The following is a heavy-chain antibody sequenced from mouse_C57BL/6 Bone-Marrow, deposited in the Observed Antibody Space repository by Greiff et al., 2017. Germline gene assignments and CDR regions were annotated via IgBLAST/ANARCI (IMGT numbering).Heavy chain of an antibody. CDR2: ILPGSGST. J-gene: IGHJ2*01. D-gene: IGHD4-1*01. V-gene: IGHV1-9*01. CDR1: GYTFTGYW. Sequence: QVQLQQSGAELMKPGASVKLSCKATGYTFTGYWIEWVKQRPGHGLEWIGEILPGSGSTNYNEKFKGKATFTPDTSSNTAYMQLSSLTTEDSAIYYCARNWDDGGIDYWGQGTTLTVSS. CDR3: ARNWDDGGIDY.